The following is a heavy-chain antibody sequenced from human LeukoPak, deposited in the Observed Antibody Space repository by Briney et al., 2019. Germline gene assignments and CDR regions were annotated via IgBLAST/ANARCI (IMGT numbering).Heavy chain of an antibody. D-gene: IGHD4-17*01. V-gene: IGHV3-43*02. J-gene: IGHJ6*02. CDR3: AKVTRPDYGEYRVEYYGMDV. CDR1: GFTLDDYA. CDR2: ISWDGGST. Sequence: PGGSLRLSCAASGFTLDDYAMHWVRQAPGKGLEWVSLISWDGGSTYYADSVKGRFTISRDNSKNSLYLQMNSLRTEDTALYYCAKVTRPDYGEYRVEYYGMDVWGQGTTVTVSS.